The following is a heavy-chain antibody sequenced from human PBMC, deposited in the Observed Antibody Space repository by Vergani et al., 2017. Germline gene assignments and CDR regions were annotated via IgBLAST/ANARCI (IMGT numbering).Heavy chain of an antibody. CDR1: GYTFTRKA. J-gene: IGHJ5*02. CDR3: ARMKGPSNWFDP. Sequence: QVQLVQSGAEVKKPGASVKVSCKASGYTFTRKAMHWVRQAPGQRLEWMGWIDIGNGNTKYSQKFQGRVTITRDTSASTVYMELSSLRSVDTAVYYCARMKGPSNWFDPWGQGTLVTVSS. CDR2: IDIGNGNT. V-gene: IGHV1-3*04.